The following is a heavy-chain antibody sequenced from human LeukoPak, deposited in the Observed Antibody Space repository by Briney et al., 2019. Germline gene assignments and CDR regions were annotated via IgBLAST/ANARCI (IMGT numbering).Heavy chain of an antibody. J-gene: IGHJ6*03. V-gene: IGHV7-4-1*02. CDR1: GYTFTGYY. D-gene: IGHD2-15*01. CDR3: ARDAVVAAPTLYYYYYYMDV. CDR2: INTNTGNP. Sequence: GASVKVSCKASGYTFTGYYMHWVRQAPGQGLEWMGWINTNTGNPKYAQGFTGRFVFSLDTSVSTAYLQISSLKAEDTAVYYCARDAVVAAPTLYYYYYYMDVWGKGTTVTVSS.